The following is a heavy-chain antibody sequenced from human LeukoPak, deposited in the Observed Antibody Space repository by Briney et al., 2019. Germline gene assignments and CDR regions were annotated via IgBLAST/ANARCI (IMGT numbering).Heavy chain of an antibody. V-gene: IGHV1-18*01. CDR3: ARDFPPVGATTVFTYYYYGMDV. Sequence: ASVKVSCKASGYTFTSYGISWVRQAPGQGLEWMGWISAYNGNTNYAQKLQGRVTMTTDTSTSTAYMELRSLRSDDTAVYYCARDFPPVGATTVFTYYYYGMDVWGQGTTVTVSS. CDR2: ISAYNGNT. D-gene: IGHD1-26*01. J-gene: IGHJ6*02. CDR1: GYTFTSYG.